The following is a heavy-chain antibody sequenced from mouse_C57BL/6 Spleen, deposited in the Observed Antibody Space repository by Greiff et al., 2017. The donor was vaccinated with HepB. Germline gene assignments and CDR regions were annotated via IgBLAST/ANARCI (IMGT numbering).Heavy chain of an antibody. CDR3: AINLFDV. CDR2: INPNNGGT. V-gene: IGHV1-26*01. J-gene: IGHJ1*03. CDR1: GYTFTDYY. Sequence: EVQLQQSGPELVKPGASVKISCKASGYTFTDYYMNWVKQSHGKSLEWIGDINPNNGGTSYNQKFKGKATLTVDKSSSTAYMELRSLTSEDSAVYYCAINLFDVWGTGTTVTVSS.